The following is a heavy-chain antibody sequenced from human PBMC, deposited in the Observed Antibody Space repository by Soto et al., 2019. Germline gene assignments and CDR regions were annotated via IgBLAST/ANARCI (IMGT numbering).Heavy chain of an antibody. J-gene: IGHJ6*03. CDR3: ARVSGDWVSGSWYRYYYYMDV. CDR1: GFTFSDYY. V-gene: IGHV3-11*01. D-gene: IGHD6-13*01. CDR2: ISSSGSTI. Sequence: QVQLVESGGGLVKPGGSLRLSCAASGFTFSDYYMSWIRQAPGKGLEWVSYISSSGSTIYYADSVKGRFTISRDNAKNSLYLKMNSLRAEDTAVYYCARVSGDWVSGSWYRYYYYMDVWGKGTTVTVSS.